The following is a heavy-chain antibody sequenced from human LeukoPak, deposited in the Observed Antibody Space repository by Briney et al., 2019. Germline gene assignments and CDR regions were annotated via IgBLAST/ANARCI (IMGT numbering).Heavy chain of an antibody. CDR2: IYYSGST. D-gene: IGHD2-2*01. V-gene: IGHV4-39*07. Sequence: SETLSLTCTVSGGSISSSSYYWGWIRQPPGKGLEWIGSIYYSGSTYYNPSLKSRVTISVDTSKNQFSLKLSSVTAADTAVYYCARGTVPAASAWGQGTLVTVSS. CDR3: ARGTVPAASA. CDR1: GGSISSSSYY. J-gene: IGHJ5*02.